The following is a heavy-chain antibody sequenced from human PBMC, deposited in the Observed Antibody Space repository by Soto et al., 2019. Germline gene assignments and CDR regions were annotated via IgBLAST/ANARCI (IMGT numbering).Heavy chain of an antibody. CDR3: AKCAGSGWYPDY. J-gene: IGHJ4*02. CDR1: GFTFSSYA. V-gene: IGHV3-23*01. D-gene: IGHD6-19*01. Sequence: EVQLLESAGGLVQPGGSLSLSCAASGFTFSSYAMRWVRQAPGKGLEWVSAISGSGGNTYYADSVTGRFTISRDNSKNTLFLQLNSLRAEDTAVYYCAKCAGSGWYPDYWGQGTLVTVSS. CDR2: ISGSGGNT.